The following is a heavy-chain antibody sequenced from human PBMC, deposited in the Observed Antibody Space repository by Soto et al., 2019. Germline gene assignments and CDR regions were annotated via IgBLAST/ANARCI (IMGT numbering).Heavy chain of an antibody. CDR3: ATGGSGSSHCGGYYYYYMDV. CDR1: GYTLTELS. CDR2: FDPEDGET. D-gene: IGHD3-10*01. Sequence: ASVKVSCKVSGYTLTELSMHWVRQAPGKGLEWMGGFDPEDGETIYAQKFQGRVTMTEDTSTDTAYMELSSLRSEDTAVYYCATGGSGSSHCGGYYYYYMDVWGKGTTVPVSS. V-gene: IGHV1-24*01. J-gene: IGHJ6*03.